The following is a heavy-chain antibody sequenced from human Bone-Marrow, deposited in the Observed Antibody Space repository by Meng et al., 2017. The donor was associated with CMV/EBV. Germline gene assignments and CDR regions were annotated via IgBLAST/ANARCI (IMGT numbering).Heavy chain of an antibody. CDR3: ARDWFGDGSGSPPLYYFDY. V-gene: IGHV1-46*01. CDR1: GYTFTSYY. J-gene: IGHJ4*02. D-gene: IGHD3-10*01. Sequence: ASVKVFCKASGYTFTSYYMHWVRQAPGQGLEWMGIINPSGGSTSYAQKFQGRVTMTRDTSTSTVYMELSSLRSEDTAVYYCARDWFGDGSGSPPLYYFDYWGQGTLVTVSS. CDR2: INPSGGST.